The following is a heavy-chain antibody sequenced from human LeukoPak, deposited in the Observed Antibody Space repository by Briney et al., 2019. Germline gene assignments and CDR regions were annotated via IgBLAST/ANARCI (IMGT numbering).Heavy chain of an antibody. CDR2: IWYDGSKK. Sequence: GSLRLSCAASGFTFSDYGIHWVRPAPGQGLAWVALIWYDGSKKYYADPVKGRFTISRDNTKNTLYLQLNGLRADDTAVYYCARAHSSSSTFDLWGQGTLVTVSS. D-gene: IGHD6-6*01. J-gene: IGHJ4*02. CDR3: ARAHSSSSTFDL. V-gene: IGHV3-33*01. CDR1: GFTFSDYG.